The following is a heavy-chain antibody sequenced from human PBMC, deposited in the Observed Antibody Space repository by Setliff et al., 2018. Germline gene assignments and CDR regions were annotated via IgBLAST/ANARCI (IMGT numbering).Heavy chain of an antibody. D-gene: IGHD2-2*01. V-gene: IGHV4-39*07. CDR1: GGSISTSNYH. J-gene: IGHJ3*02. CDR2: IYHSGSS. CDR3: ARGRMQGSCSGPSCTYDPFDI. Sequence: SETLSLTCNVSGGSISTSNYHWGWIRQPPGKGLEWIGSIYHSGSSYYNSSLRSRVTISVDTSKNQFSLILRSVTAADTAVYYCARGRMQGSCSGPSCTYDPFDIWGQGTPVTVSS.